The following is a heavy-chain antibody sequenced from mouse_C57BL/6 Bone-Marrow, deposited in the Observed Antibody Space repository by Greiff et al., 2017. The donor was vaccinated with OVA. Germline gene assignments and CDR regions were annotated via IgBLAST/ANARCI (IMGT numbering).Heavy chain of an antibody. CDR1: GYTFTSYW. CDR3: AHYGSSSGWYFDV. Sequence: VQLQQPGAELVRPGSSVKLSCKASGYTFTSYWMDWVKQRPGQGLEWIGNIYPSDSETQYNQKFKDKATLTVDKSASTAYRQLSSMTSEDSEVYDCAHYGSSSGWYFDVWGTGTTVTVSS. V-gene: IGHV1-61*01. D-gene: IGHD1-1*01. CDR2: IYPSDSET. J-gene: IGHJ1*03.